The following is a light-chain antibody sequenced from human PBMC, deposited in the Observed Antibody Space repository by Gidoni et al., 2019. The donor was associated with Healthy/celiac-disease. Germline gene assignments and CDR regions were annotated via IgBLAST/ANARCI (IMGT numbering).Light chain of an antibody. V-gene: IGKV3-11*01. Sequence: EIFLPQSPATLSLSPGERATLSCRASQSVSSYLAWYQQKPGQAPRLLIYDASNRATGIPARFSGSGSGTDFTLTISSLEPEDFAVYYCQQRSNWPPYTFGQGTKLEIK. CDR1: QSVSSY. CDR3: QQRSNWPPYT. J-gene: IGKJ2*01. CDR2: DAS.